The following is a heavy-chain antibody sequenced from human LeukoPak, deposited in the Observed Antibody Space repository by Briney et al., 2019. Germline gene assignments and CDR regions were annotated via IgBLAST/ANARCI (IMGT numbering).Heavy chain of an antibody. V-gene: IGHV3-33*01. CDR2: IWYGGNNK. J-gene: IGHJ4*02. CDR1: GFTFSSYG. CDR3: ARAVDGGDY. D-gene: IGHD2-15*01. Sequence: PGGSLRLSCAASGFTFSSYGMHWVRQAPGKGLEWVAVIWYGGNNKYYADSVKGRFTISRDKTTLYLQMSSLRVEDTAVYYCARAVDGGDYWGQGTLVTVSS.